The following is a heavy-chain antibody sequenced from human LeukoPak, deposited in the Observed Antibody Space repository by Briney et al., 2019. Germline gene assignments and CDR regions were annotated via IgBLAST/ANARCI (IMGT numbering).Heavy chain of an antibody. CDR1: GYTFAGYY. Sequence: ASVKVSCKASGYTFAGYYMHWVRQAPGQGLEWMGWIKHNSGATNYAQKFQGRVTLTWDTYISTAYMELSSLRSDDTAVYYCARVEGQWPRPIDFWGQGTLVTVSS. J-gene: IGHJ4*02. CDR2: IKHNSGAT. D-gene: IGHD6-19*01. V-gene: IGHV1-2*02. CDR3: ARVEGQWPRPIDF.